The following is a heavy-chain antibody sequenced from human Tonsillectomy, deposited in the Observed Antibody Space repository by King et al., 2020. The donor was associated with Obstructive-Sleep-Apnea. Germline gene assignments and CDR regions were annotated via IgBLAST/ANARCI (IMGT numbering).Heavy chain of an antibody. CDR1: GGSITSRDYY. Sequence: QLQESGPGLVKPSETLSLTCTVSGGSITSRDYYWDWIRQPPGKGLEWIGSVYYSGSINYNPSLKSRVTISVDTSKNQFSLKLSPVTAADTAGYYCARQHRIGQWLPIDYWGQGTLVTVSS. V-gene: IGHV4-39*07. J-gene: IGHJ4*02. CDR2: VYYSGSI. D-gene: IGHD5-18*01. CDR3: ARQHRIGQWLPIDY.